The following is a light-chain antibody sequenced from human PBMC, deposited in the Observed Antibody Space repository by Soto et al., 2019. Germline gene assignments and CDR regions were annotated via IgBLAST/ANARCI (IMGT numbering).Light chain of an antibody. Sequence: EIVLTQSPGTLSLSPGERATLSCRASQSVSRSFLAWYQQKPGQAPRLLIYGASSRATGIPDRFSGSGSGTDFTLTISRLEPEDSPLYYCQQYDTSPRTFGQGTKLEI. CDR1: QSVSRSF. CDR3: QQYDTSPRT. J-gene: IGKJ2*01. V-gene: IGKV3-20*01. CDR2: GAS.